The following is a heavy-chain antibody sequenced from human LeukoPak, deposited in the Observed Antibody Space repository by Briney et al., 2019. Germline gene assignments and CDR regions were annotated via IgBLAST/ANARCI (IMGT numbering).Heavy chain of an antibody. CDR2: ISSSGSTI. CDR1: GFTFSSYE. Sequence: GGSLRLPCAASGFTFSSYEMNWVRQAPGKGLEWVSYISSSGSTIYYADSVKGRFTISRDNAKNSLYLQMNSLRAEDTAVYYCALAPMTTVTSFDYWGQGTLVTVSS. D-gene: IGHD4-17*01. J-gene: IGHJ4*02. CDR3: ALAPMTTVTSFDY. V-gene: IGHV3-48*03.